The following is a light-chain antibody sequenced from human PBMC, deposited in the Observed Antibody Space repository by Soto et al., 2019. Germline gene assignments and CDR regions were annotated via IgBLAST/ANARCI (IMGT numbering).Light chain of an antibody. CDR3: QHYATTPPYT. CDR1: QAIRND. J-gene: IGKJ2*01. V-gene: IGKV1-17*01. CDR2: VAS. Sequence: DIQMTQSPSSLSASVGDRVTITCRASQAIRNDVGWYQQKPGKDPKRLIYVASRLESGVPSRFSGSGFGTEFTLTISRLEPEDFAVYYCQHYATTPPYTFGQGTKLEIK.